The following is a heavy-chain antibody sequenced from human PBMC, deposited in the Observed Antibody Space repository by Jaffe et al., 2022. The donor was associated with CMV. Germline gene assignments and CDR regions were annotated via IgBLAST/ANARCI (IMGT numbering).Heavy chain of an antibody. CDR2: ISGSGGST. CDR1: GFTFSSYA. CDR3: AKSQQAWLRFLEWLLHPVDY. J-gene: IGHJ4*02. D-gene: IGHD3-3*01. Sequence: EVQLLESGGGLVQPGGSLRLSCAASGFTFSSYAMSWVRQAPGKGLEWVSAISGSGGSTYYADSVKGRFTISRDNSKNTLYLQMNSLRAEDTAVYYCAKSQQAWLRFLEWLLHPVDYWGQGTLVTVSS. V-gene: IGHV3-23*01.